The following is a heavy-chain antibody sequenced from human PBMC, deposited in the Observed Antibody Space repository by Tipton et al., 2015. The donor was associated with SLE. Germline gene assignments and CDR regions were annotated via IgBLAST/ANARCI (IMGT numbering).Heavy chain of an antibody. J-gene: IGHJ3*02. Sequence: TLSLTCAVSGGSISRNNWWNWVRQPPGKGLEWIGEIYHSGRTNYKPSLKSRVTISVDTAKNQFSLKLSSVTAADTAVYYCARPNHYDSSGSWGAFDIWGQGIMVTVSS. V-gene: IGHV4-4*02. D-gene: IGHD3-22*01. CDR1: GGSISRNNW. CDR3: ARPNHYDSSGSWGAFDI. CDR2: IYHSGRT.